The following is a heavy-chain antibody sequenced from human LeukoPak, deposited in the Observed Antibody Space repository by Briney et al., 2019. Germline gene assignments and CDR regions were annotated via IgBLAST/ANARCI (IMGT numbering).Heavy chain of an antibody. CDR3: AKVPNYYDSSGYFDY. Sequence: PGRSLRLSCAASGFTFSSYSMNWVRQAPGKGLEWVSSISSSSSYIYYADSVKGRFTISRDNAKNSLYLQMNSLRAEDTAVYYCAKVPNYYDSSGYFDYWGQGTLVTVSS. D-gene: IGHD3-22*01. V-gene: IGHV3-21*01. CDR2: ISSSSSYI. CDR1: GFTFSSYS. J-gene: IGHJ4*02.